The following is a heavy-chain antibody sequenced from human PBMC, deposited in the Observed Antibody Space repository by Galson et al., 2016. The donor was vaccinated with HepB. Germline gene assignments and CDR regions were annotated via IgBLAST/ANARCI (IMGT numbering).Heavy chain of an antibody. Sequence: CAISGDSVSTDSATWNWIRHSPSRGLEWLGRTYYRAKWYKTYAVSVKSRITINPDTSTNQIFLQLNSVTPEASAIYYCARATANWDGGGDNWFDPWGQGTLVTVSS. CDR2: TYYRAKWYK. D-gene: IGHD7-27*01. CDR3: ARATANWDGGGDNWFDP. J-gene: IGHJ5*02. V-gene: IGHV6-1*01. CDR1: GDSVSTDSAT.